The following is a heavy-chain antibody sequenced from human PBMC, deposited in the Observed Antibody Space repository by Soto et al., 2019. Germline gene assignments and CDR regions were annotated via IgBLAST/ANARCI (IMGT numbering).Heavy chain of an antibody. J-gene: IGHJ6*02. CDR3: ARLHGYCISSSCHGHYAMDV. V-gene: IGHV4-30-2*03. Sequence: SETLSLTCAVSGGSISSGGYSWSWIRQPPGKGLEWIGSIYHSGSTYYNPSLKSRVTISVDTSKNQFSLKVTSVTAADTAVYYCARLHGYCISSSCHGHYAMDVWGQGTTVTVSS. CDR1: GGSISSGGYS. D-gene: IGHD2-2*01. CDR2: IYHSGST.